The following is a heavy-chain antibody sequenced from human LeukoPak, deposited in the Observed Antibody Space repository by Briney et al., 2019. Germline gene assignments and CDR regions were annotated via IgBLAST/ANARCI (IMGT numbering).Heavy chain of an antibody. CDR1: GGSFSGYY. D-gene: IGHD3-22*01. Sequence: LSLTCAVYGGSFSGYYWSWVRQAPGEGLEWVAVIWYDGSNKYYADSVKGRFTISRDNSKNTLYLQMNSLRAEDTAVYYCAKEWIGNYYDSSGHFDYWGQGTLVTVSS. J-gene: IGHJ4*02. CDR2: IWYDGSNK. CDR3: AKEWIGNYYDSSGHFDY. V-gene: IGHV3-33*06.